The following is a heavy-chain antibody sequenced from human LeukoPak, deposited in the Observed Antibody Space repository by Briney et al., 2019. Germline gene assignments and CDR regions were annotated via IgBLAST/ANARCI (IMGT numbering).Heavy chain of an antibody. CDR3: ARDSSPYCGDDCYFDAFDL. D-gene: IGHD2-21*02. CDR2: INRDGSKN. J-gene: IGHJ3*01. Sequence: GGSLRLSCAVSEFTFGSYWMTWVRQAPGKGLEWVANINRDGSKNHFVDSVKGRFTISRDNAKNFLYLQMNSLRAEDTAVYFCARDSSPYCGDDCYFDAFDLWGQGTMVTVSS. V-gene: IGHV3-7*03. CDR1: EFTFGSYW.